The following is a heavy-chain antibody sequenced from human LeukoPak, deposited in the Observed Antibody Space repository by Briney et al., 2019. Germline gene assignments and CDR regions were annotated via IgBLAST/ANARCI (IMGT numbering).Heavy chain of an antibody. J-gene: IGHJ4*02. Sequence: GGSLRLSCAASGFTFSNYAMSWVRQAPGKGLEWVSAITGSSGSTYYADSVKGRFTISRDNSKNTLYLQMNSLRAGDTAVYYCAKWGDYDVLTGYYVSDYWGQGTLVTVSS. CDR2: ITGSSGST. CDR1: GFTFSNYA. V-gene: IGHV3-23*01. D-gene: IGHD3-9*01. CDR3: AKWGDYDVLTGYYVSDY.